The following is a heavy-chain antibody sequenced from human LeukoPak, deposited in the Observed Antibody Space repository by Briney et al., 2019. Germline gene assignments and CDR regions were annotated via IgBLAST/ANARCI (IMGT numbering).Heavy chain of an antibody. D-gene: IGHD2-21*01. V-gene: IGHV3-23*01. CDR2: IRPNGDRT. CDR1: GFTFSSYS. Sequence: GGSLRLSCAASGFTFSSYSMNWVRQAPGKGLEWVSSIRPNGDRTFYADFVKGRFTISRDNSKNTVSLHMNSLRAEDSAIYRCARAYDKAYDYWGQGTLVTVSS. CDR3: ARAYDKAYDY. J-gene: IGHJ4*02.